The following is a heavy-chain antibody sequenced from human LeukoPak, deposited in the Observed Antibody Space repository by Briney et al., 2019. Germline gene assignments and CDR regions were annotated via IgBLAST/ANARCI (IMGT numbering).Heavy chain of an antibody. CDR3: ARGYYYDSSGYYPDY. J-gene: IGHJ4*02. V-gene: IGHV3-30*02. CDR2: IRYDGSNK. Sequence: PGGSLRLSCAASGFTFSSYGMHWVRQAPGKGLEWVAFIRYDGSNKYYADSVKGRFTISRDNSKNTLYLHVNSLRPEDTAVYYCARGYYYDSSGYYPDYWGQGTLVIVSS. D-gene: IGHD3-22*01. CDR1: GFTFSSYG.